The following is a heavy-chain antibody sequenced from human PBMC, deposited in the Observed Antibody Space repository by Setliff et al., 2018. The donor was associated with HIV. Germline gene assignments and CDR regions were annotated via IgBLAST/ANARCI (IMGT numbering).Heavy chain of an antibody. J-gene: IGHJ4*02. Sequence: PGGSLRLSCVASGFAFDDYSMHWVRQAPGKGLEWVSLISGSGVNSYYADSVKGRFTISRDNSKNTVYLQMNSLRAEDTAVYYCAKTSNTGYLFCSDYWGQGTLVTVSS. V-gene: IGHV3-23*01. D-gene: IGHD3-9*01. CDR1: GFAFDDYS. CDR2: ISGSGVNS. CDR3: AKTSNTGYLFCSDY.